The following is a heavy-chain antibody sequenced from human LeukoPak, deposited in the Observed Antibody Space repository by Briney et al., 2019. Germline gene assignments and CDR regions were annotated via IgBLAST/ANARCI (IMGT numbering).Heavy chain of an antibody. D-gene: IGHD6-6*01. J-gene: IGHJ5*02. CDR1: GFTFSSFA. Sequence: GECLRLSCVASGFTFSSFAMSWVRQAPGKGLEWVSAISSSGSSTYYADSVKGRFTISRDNSKNTLYLQMNSLRAEDTAVYYCAKDRGQLVPKYNWFDPWGQGTLVTVSS. CDR3: AKDRGQLVPKYNWFDP. CDR2: ISSSGSST. V-gene: IGHV3-23*01.